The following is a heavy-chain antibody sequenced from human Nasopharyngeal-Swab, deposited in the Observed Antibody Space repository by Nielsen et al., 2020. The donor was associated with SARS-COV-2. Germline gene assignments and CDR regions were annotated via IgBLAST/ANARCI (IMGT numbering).Heavy chain of an antibody. V-gene: IGHV3-23*01. Sequence: GGSLRLSCAASGFTFSSYAMSWVRQAPGKGLEWVSAISGSGGSTYYADSVKGRFTISRDNSKSTLYLQMNSLRAEDTAVYYCAKDAHYGGPPGDAFDIWSQGTMVTVSS. J-gene: IGHJ3*02. CDR1: GFTFSSYA. CDR3: AKDAHYGGPPGDAFDI. CDR2: ISGSGGST. D-gene: IGHD4-23*01.